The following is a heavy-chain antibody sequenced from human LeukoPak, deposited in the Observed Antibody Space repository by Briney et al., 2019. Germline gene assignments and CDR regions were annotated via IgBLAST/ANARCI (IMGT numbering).Heavy chain of an antibody. D-gene: IGHD3-10*01. V-gene: IGHV3-23*01. Sequence: GGSLRLSCAASGYTFSSYAMSWVRQAPGKGLEWVSAISGSGGSTYYADSVKGRFTISRDNSKNTLYLQMNSLRAEDTAVYYCAKEDEGIWFGEFTTYYGMDVWGKGTTVTVSS. CDR3: AKEDEGIWFGEFTTYYGMDV. J-gene: IGHJ6*04. CDR2: ISGSGGST. CDR1: GYTFSSYA.